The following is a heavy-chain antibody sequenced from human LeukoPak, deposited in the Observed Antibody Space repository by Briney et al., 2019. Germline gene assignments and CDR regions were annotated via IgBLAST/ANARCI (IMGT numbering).Heavy chain of an antibody. D-gene: IGHD2-21*01. CDR1: GGTFSSYA. Sequence: ASVKVSCKASGGTFSSYAISWVRQAPGQGLEWMGGIIPIFGTANYAQKFQGRVTITADESTSTAYMELSSLRSEDTAVYHCAREGYCGGDCYSFDYWGQGTLVTVSS. V-gene: IGHV1-69*13. CDR2: IIPIFGTA. J-gene: IGHJ4*02. CDR3: AREGYCGGDCYSFDY.